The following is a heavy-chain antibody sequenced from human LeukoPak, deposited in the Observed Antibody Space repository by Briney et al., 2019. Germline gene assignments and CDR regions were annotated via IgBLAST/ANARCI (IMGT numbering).Heavy chain of an antibody. J-gene: IGHJ4*02. CDR2: IYYSGST. D-gene: IGHD4-17*01. CDR3: ARGGKDYGDYGEGDY. Sequence: SETLSLTCTVSGGSISSYYWSWIRQPPGKGLEWIGYIYYSGSTNYNPSLKSRVTISVDTSKNQFSLKLSSVTAADTAVYYCARGGKDYGDYGEGDYWGQGTLVTVSS. CDR1: GGSISSYY. V-gene: IGHV4-59*12.